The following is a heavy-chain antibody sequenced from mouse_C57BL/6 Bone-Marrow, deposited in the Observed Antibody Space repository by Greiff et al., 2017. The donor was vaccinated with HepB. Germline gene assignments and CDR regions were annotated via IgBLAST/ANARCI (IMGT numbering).Heavy chain of an antibody. J-gene: IGHJ3*01. Sequence: DVQLVESGGGLVQPGGSLSLSCAASGFTFTDYYMSWVRQPPGKALEWLGFIRNKANGYTTEYSASVKGRFTISRDNSQSILYLQMNALRAEDSATYYCERYNRWTAFAYWGQGTLVTVSA. CDR3: ERYNRWTAFAY. CDR2: IRNKANGYTT. V-gene: IGHV7-3*01. D-gene: IGHD1-1*02. CDR1: GFTFTDYY.